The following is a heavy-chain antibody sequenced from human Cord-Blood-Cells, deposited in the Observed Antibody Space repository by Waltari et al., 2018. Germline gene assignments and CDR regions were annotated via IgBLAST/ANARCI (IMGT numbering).Heavy chain of an antibody. Sequence: QVQLQQWGAGLLKPSETLSLTCAVYGGSFSGYYWSWIRQPPGKGLEWIGEINHSGSTNYNPSLKCRVTISVDTSKNQFSLKLSSVTAADTAVYYCARGFGTLAVASIFDYWGQGTLVTVSS. D-gene: IGHD6-19*01. CDR2: INHSGST. CDR3: ARGFGTLAVASIFDY. J-gene: IGHJ4*02. V-gene: IGHV4-34*01. CDR1: GGSFSGYY.